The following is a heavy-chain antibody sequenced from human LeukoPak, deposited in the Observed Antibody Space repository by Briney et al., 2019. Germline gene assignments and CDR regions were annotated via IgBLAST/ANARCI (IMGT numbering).Heavy chain of an antibody. Sequence: GGSLRLSCAASGFTFDDYGMSWVRQAPGKGLEWVSGINWNGGSTGYADSVKGRFTISRDNAKNSLYLQMNSLRAEDTALYYCARDQNYGILTGRDYWGQGTLVTVSS. J-gene: IGHJ4*02. CDR1: GFTFDDYG. CDR3: ARDQNYGILTGRDY. CDR2: INWNGGST. V-gene: IGHV3-20*04. D-gene: IGHD3-9*01.